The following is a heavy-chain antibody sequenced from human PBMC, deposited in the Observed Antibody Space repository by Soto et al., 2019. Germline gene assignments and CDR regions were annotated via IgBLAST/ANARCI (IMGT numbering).Heavy chain of an antibody. CDR1: GFTFSSYA. J-gene: IGHJ6*02. CDR3: AKRGTFVVVTAIPNYYYYGMDV. CDR2: ISGSGGST. V-gene: IGHV3-23*01. Sequence: GGSLRLSCAASGFTFSSYAMSWVRQAPGKGLEWVSAISGSGGSTYYADSVKGRFTISRDNSKNTLYLQMNSRRAEDMAVYYCAKRGTFVVVTAIPNYYYYGMDVWGQGTTVTVSS. D-gene: IGHD2-21*02.